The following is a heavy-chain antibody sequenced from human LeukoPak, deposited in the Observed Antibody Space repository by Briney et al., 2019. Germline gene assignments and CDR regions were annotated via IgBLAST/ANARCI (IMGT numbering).Heavy chain of an antibody. Sequence: PGGSLRLSCAASGFTFDEYSIHWVRHAPGKGLEWVSSISSSSYIYYADSVKGRFTISRDNAKNSLYLQMNSLRAEDTAVYYCARDGDTAMVAAFDYWGQGTLVTVSS. V-gene: IGHV3-69-1*01. J-gene: IGHJ4*02. D-gene: IGHD5-18*01. CDR2: ISSSSYI. CDR1: GFTFDEYS. CDR3: ARDGDTAMVAAFDY.